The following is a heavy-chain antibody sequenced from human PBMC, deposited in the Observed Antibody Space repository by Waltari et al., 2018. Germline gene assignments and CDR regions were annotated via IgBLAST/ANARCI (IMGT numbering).Heavy chain of an antibody. D-gene: IGHD6-19*01. CDR1: GGTFSSYA. V-gene: IGHV1-18*01. Sequence: QVQLVQSGAEVKKPGSSVKVSCKASGGTFSSYAISWVRPAPGQGLEWMGGISAYNGNTNYAQKLQGRVTMTTDTSTSTAYMELRSLRSDDTAVYYCARGSQQWLASGLDAFDIWGQGTMVTVSS. J-gene: IGHJ3*02. CDR3: ARGSQQWLASGLDAFDI. CDR2: ISAYNGNT.